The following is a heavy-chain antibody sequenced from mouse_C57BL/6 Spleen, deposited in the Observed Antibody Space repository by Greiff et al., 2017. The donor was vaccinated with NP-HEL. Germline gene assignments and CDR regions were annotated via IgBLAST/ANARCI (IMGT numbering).Heavy chain of an antibody. Sequence: VQLQQSGPELVKPGASVKISCKASGYTFTDYYMNWVKQSHGKSLEWIGDINPNNGGTSYNQKFKGKATLTVDKSSSTAYMELRSLTSEDSAVYDCARWGQLRPYYAMDYWGQGTSVTVSS. CDR1: GYTFTDYY. J-gene: IGHJ4*01. CDR2: INPNNGGT. V-gene: IGHV1-26*01. CDR3: ARWGQLRPYYAMDY. D-gene: IGHD3-2*02.